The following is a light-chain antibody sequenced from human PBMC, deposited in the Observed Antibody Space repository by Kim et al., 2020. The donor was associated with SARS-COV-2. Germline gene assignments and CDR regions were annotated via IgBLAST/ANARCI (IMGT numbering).Light chain of an antibody. CDR1: GSTIESNP. J-gene: IGLJ2*01. CDR2: SNN. CDR3: AAWDDSLNVVV. V-gene: IGLV1-44*01. Sequence: GQMITIALPGSGSTIESNPVNWYQTLPATSPNHLTHSNNSRPSGVPARFSGSESGTSASLAISELQSEDEADYYCAAWDDSLNVVVFGRGTQLTVL.